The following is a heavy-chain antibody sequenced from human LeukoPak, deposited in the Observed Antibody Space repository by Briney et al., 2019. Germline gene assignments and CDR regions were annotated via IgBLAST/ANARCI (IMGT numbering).Heavy chain of an antibody. V-gene: IGHV1-2*02. J-gene: IGHJ3*02. CDR2: INPNSGGT. D-gene: IGHD3-9*01. CDR3: ARGGFYDILTGYYRGDAFDI. CDR1: GYTFTGYY. Sequence: ASVKVSCKASGYTFTGYYMHWVRQAPGQGLEWMGWINPNSGGTNYAQKFQGRVTMTRDTSISTAYMELSRLRSDHTAVYYCARGGFYDILTGYYRGDAFDIWGQGTMVTVSS.